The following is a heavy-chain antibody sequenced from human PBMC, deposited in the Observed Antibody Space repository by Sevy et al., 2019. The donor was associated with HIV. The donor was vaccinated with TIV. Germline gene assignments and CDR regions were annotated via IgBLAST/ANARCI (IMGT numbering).Heavy chain of an antibody. CDR2: INQDGSKI. V-gene: IGHV3-7*01. J-gene: IGHJ4*02. CDR1: GFTFTTYW. Sequence: GGSLRLSCAASGFTFTTYWMTWVRQAPGKGLEWVANINQDGSKINYVDSVKGRFIISRDNAKKSLYVQMNSLRADDTAVYYCARVGIFEKSDGQYKFMDYWGQGTLVTVSS. CDR3: ARVGIFEKSDGQYKFMDY. D-gene: IGHD1-20*01.